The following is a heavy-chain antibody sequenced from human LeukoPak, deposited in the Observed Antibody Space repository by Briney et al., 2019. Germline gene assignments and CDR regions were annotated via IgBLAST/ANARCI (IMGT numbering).Heavy chain of an antibody. CDR1: GFTFSNFA. D-gene: IGHD4-23*01. CDR2: LSGSGDST. J-gene: IGHJ4*02. CDR3: AKATSVVTLFDY. V-gene: IGHV3-23*01. Sequence: GGSLRLSCAASGFTFSNFAMTWVRQAPGKGLEWVSTLSGSGDSTYYADSVKGRFTISRDNSKNTLYLLMNSLRAEDTAVYYCAKATSVVTLFDYWGQGTLVTVSS.